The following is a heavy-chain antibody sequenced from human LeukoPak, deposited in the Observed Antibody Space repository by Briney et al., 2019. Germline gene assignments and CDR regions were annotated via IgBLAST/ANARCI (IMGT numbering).Heavy chain of an antibody. D-gene: IGHD5-12*01. V-gene: IGHV4-4*07. CDR1: GGSISSYY. CDR3: ARDHEDIVATIWGEGLNI. CDR2: IYTSGST. J-gene: IGHJ3*02. Sequence: SETLSLTCTVPGGSISSYYWSWIRQPAGKGLGWIGHIYTSGSTKYNPSLKGRVTMSVDTSKNQFSLNLSSVTAADTAVYYCARDHEDIVATIWGEGLNIWGQGTVVTVSS.